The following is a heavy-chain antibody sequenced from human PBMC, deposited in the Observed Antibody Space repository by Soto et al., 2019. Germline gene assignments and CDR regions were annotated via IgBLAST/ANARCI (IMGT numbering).Heavy chain of an antibody. CDR2: IRGKAYGGTT. V-gene: IGHV3-49*04. J-gene: IGHJ4*02. Sequence: EVQVVESGGDLVHPGRSLRLSCSVSGFTVGDYGMNWVRQAPGKGLEWVGFIRGKAYGGTTEYAASVKGRFTISRDDSKGIVYLQMDSLRTEDTAVYYCNRWANTVSDSANWGQGTLVTVSS. CDR1: GFTVGDYG. D-gene: IGHD2-21*01. CDR3: NRWANTVSDSAN.